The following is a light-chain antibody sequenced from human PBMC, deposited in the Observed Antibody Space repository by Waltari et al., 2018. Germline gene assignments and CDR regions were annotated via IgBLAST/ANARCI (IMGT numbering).Light chain of an antibody. CDR2: DDN. V-gene: IGLV1-47*01. J-gene: IGLJ1*01. CDR3: AAWDDSPSGYV. Sequence: HSVLTQPPSAAGTPGQRVTISCSGSSSNIGTHHVYSYQQFPGRAPRLLIYDDNQRPSGVPSRFSVSKSGTSASLVISGLRSDDEANYYCAAWDDSPSGYVFGTGTEVTVL. CDR1: SSNIGTHH.